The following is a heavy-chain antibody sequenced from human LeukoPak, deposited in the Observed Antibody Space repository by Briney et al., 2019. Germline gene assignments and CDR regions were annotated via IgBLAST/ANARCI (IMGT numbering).Heavy chain of an antibody. J-gene: IGHJ4*02. V-gene: IGHV1-69*04. CDR2: IIPILGMA. D-gene: IGHD3-22*01. CDR1: GGTFSSYA. Sequence: SVKVSCKASGGTFSSYAISWVRQAPGQGLEWMGRIIPILGMANYAQKFQGRVTITADKSTSTAYMELSSLRSEDTAVYYCASSRDYYDSSGYYYGYWGQGTLVTVSS. CDR3: ASSRDYYDSSGYYYGY.